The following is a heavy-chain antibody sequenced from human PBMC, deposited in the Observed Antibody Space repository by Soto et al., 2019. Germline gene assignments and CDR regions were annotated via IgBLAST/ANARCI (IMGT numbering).Heavy chain of an antibody. Sequence: QVQLVQSGAEVKKPGASVKVSCKASGYTFTGNYMHWVRQAPGQGLEWMGWINPNSGGTNYAQKFKGRVTVTRDTSISTAYMALSRLRSDDTAVYYCARDGDSSSPFDIWGQGTMVTVSS. CDR2: INPNSGGT. J-gene: IGHJ3*02. D-gene: IGHD6-6*01. CDR1: GYTFTGNY. V-gene: IGHV1-2*02. CDR3: ARDGDSSSPFDI.